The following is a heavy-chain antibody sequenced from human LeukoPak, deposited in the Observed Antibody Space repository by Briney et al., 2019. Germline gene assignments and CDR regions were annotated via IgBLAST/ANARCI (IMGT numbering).Heavy chain of an antibody. Sequence: GSVKVSCKASGYTFTSYGISWVRQAPGQGLEWMGWISAYNGNTNYAQKLQGRVTMTTGTSTSTAYMELRSLRSDDTAVYYCARYDSSGYYYYGMDVWGQGTTVTVSS. CDR2: ISAYNGNT. D-gene: IGHD3-22*01. CDR3: ARYDSSGYYYYGMDV. CDR1: GYTFTSYG. V-gene: IGHV1-18*01. J-gene: IGHJ6*02.